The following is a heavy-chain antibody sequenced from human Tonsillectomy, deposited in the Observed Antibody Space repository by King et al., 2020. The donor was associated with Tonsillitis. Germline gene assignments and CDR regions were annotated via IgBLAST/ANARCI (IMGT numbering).Heavy chain of an antibody. J-gene: IGHJ4*02. CDR3: ARVYCTSTTCYFHFDY. Sequence: VQLVESGAEVKKPGESLKISCQGSGYSFNSYWIAWVRQMPGEGLEWMAIIYPDDSDTRYSPSFQGQVTMSADKPISTAYLQWSSLKASDTAMYYCARVYCTSTTCYFHFDYWGQGTLVTVSA. V-gene: IGHV5-51*01. D-gene: IGHD2-2*01. CDR2: IYPDDSDT. CDR1: GYSFNSYW.